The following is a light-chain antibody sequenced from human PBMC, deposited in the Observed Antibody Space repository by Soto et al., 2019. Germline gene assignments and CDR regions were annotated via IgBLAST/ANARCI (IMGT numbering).Light chain of an antibody. CDR1: SSDVRSYNY. CDR2: GVS. V-gene: IGLV2-14*01. J-gene: IGLJ2*01. Sequence: QTVVTQPASVSGSPGQSITISCTGISSDVRSYNYVSWYQHHPGQAPKLLVYGVSNRPSGVSNRFSGSKSANTASLTISGLQAEDEADYYCSTYTSTTPLGVFGGGTQLTVL. CDR3: STYTSTTPLGV.